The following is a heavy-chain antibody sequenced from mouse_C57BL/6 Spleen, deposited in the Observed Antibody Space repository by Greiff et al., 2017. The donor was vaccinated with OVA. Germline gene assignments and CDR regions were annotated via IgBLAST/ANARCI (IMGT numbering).Heavy chain of an antibody. CDR1: GFTFSDYG. D-gene: IGHD1-1*02. J-gene: IGHJ2*01. V-gene: IGHV5-17*01. Sequence: EVQVVESGGGLVKRGGSLKLSCAASGFTFSDYGMHWVRQAPEKGLEWVAYISSGSSTIYYADTVKGRFTISRDNAKNTLFLQMTSLRSEDTAMDYCARNGGNFFLDYWGQGTTLTVSS. CDR2: ISSGSSTI. CDR3: ARNGGNFFLDY.